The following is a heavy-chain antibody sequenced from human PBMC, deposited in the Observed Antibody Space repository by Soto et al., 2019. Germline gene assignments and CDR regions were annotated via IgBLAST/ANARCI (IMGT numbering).Heavy chain of an antibody. D-gene: IGHD3-10*01. V-gene: IGHV4-39*01. CDR3: ARILSLTMIRGVILYVFDP. CDR1: GGSISSSSYN. CDR2: IYYSAST. Sequence: SETLSLTCTVSGGSISSSSYNWGWIRQPPGKGLEWIGNIYYSASTYYNPSLKSRVTISVDTSKSQFSLKLTSVTAADTAVYYCARILSLTMIRGVILYVFDPWGQGTLVTVSS. J-gene: IGHJ5*02.